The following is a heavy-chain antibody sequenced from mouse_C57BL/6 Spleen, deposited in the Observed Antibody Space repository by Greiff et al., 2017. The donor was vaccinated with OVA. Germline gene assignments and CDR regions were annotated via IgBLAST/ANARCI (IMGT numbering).Heavy chain of an antibody. J-gene: IGHJ3*01. D-gene: IGHD2-3*01. Sequence: QVQLQQSGPELVKPGASVKISCKASGYAFSSSWMNWVKQRPGKGLEWIGRLYPGDGDTNYNGKFKGKATLTADKSSSTAYMQLSSLTSEDSAVYFCARGYDGYSWFAYWGQGTLGTVSA. CDR2: LYPGDGDT. V-gene: IGHV1-82*01. CDR3: ARGYDGYSWFAY. CDR1: GYAFSSSW.